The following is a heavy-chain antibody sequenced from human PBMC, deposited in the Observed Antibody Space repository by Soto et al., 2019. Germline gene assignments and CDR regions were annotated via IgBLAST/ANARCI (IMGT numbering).Heavy chain of an antibody. CDR1: GFTFDDYA. V-gene: IGHV3-9*01. Sequence: EVQLVESGGGLVQPGRSLRLSCAASGFTFDDYAMHWVRQAPGKGLEWVSGISWNSGSIGYADSVKGRFTISRDNAKNSLYLQMNSLRAEDTALYYCVKALPGDYGGDAFDIWGQGTMVTVSS. CDR2: ISWNSGSI. CDR3: VKALPGDYGGDAFDI. D-gene: IGHD4-17*01. J-gene: IGHJ3*02.